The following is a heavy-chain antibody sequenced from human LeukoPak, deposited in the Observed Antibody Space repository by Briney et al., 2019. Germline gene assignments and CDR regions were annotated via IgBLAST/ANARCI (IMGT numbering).Heavy chain of an antibody. CDR1: GGSISSGGYS. D-gene: IGHD7-27*01. Sequence: PSQTLSLTCAVSGGSISSGGYSWSWIRQPPGKGLEWIGYIYHSGSTYYNPSLKSRVTISADRSKNQFSLKLSSVTAADTAVYYCARDGQLGISAFDIWGQGTMVTVSS. CDR3: ARDGQLGISAFDI. J-gene: IGHJ3*02. V-gene: IGHV4-30-2*01. CDR2: IYHSGST.